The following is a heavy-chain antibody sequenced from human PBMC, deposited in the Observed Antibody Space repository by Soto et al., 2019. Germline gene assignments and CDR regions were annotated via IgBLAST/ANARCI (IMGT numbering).Heavy chain of an antibody. Sequence: SETLSLTCDVSGGSVSGSYWWTWVRQPPGKGLEWIGQIYHGGSTNYNPSLKNRVTISVDRSKNQVSLRVTSLTAADTAVYFCAASVNYDFWRDGGRHYYFDYWGQGALVTASS. CDR1: GGSVSGSYW. V-gene: IGHV4-4*02. CDR3: AASVNYDFWRDGGRHYYFDY. D-gene: IGHD3-3*01. J-gene: IGHJ4*02. CDR2: IYHGGST.